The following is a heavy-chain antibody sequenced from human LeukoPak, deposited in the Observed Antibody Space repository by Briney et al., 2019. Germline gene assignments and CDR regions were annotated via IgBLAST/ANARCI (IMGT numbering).Heavy chain of an antibody. V-gene: IGHV3-23*01. Sequence: GGSLRLSCAVSGIILSNYGLIWVRQAPGKGLEWVSAISNDGGGTQYADFVEGRFTISRDNSKNTLFLQMSSLRAEDTALYYCAKGSSGYFADLWGQGTLVTVSS. J-gene: IGHJ5*02. CDR2: ISNDGGGT. D-gene: IGHD3-22*01. CDR3: AKGSSGYFADL. CDR1: GIILSNYG.